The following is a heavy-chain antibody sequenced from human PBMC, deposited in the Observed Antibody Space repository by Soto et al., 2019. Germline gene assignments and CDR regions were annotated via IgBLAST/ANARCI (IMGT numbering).Heavy chain of an antibody. J-gene: IGHJ2*01. CDR2: INHSGST. Sequence: PSETLSLTCAVYGGSFSGYYWSWIRQPPGKGLEWIGEINHSGSTNYNPSPKSRVTISVDTSKNQFSLKLSSVTAADTAVYYCARRRIRYYDSSGPWYFDLWGRGTLVTVSS. D-gene: IGHD3-22*01. CDR1: GGSFSGYY. CDR3: ARRRIRYYDSSGPWYFDL. V-gene: IGHV4-34*01.